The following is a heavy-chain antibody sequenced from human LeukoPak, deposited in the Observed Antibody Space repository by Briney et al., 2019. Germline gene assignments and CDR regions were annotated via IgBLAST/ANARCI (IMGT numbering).Heavy chain of an antibody. CDR1: GFTFSGSA. D-gene: IGHD1-26*01. J-gene: IGHJ3*02. V-gene: IGHV3-73*01. Sequence: SGGSLRLSCTASGFTFSGSAMHWVRQASGKGLEWVGRIRSKANSYATAYAASVKGRFTISRDDSKNTAYLQMNSLKTEDTAVYYCTRLAQWELHAFDIWGQGTMVTVSS. CDR2: IRSKANSYAT. CDR3: TRLAQWELHAFDI.